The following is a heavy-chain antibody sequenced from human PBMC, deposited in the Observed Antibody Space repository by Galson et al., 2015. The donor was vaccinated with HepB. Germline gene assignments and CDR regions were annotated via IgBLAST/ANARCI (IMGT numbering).Heavy chain of an antibody. V-gene: IGHV3-23*01. J-gene: IGHJ4*02. CDR2: ISGSGGST. CDR3: AKDLSCDYCSSTSCYCWGGGYFDY. D-gene: IGHD2-2*01. Sequence: SLRLSCAASGFTFSSYAMSWVRQAPGKGLEWVSAISGSGGSTYYADSVKGRFTISRDNSKNTLYLQMNSLRAEDTAVYYCAKDLSCDYCSSTSCYCWGGGYFDYWGQGTLVTVSS. CDR1: GFTFSSYA.